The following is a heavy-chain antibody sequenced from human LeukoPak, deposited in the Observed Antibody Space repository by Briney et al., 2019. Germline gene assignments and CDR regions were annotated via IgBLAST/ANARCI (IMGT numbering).Heavy chain of an antibody. CDR2: LYYSGST. CDR1: GGSISRDNYY. J-gene: IGHJ6*03. Sequence: PSETLSLTCTVSGGSISRDNYYWGWIRQPPGKGLEWIGSLYYSGSTYYNPSLKSRVTLSVDTSKNQFSLKVGSVTDADTAVYYGASGYCGRTSCLHYYNMDVWGKGTTVTVSS. D-gene: IGHD2-2*01. CDR3: ASGYCGRTSCLHYYNMDV. V-gene: IGHV4-39*07.